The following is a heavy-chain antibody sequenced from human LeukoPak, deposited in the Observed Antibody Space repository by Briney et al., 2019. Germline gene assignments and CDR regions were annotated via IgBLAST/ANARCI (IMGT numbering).Heavy chain of an antibody. Sequence: SEALSLTCTVSGGSISSSSYYWGWIRQPPGKGLEWIGSIYYSGSTYYNPSLKSRVTISVDTSKNQFSLKLSSVTAADTAVYYCARVNYINDYWGQGTLVAVSS. CDR2: IYYSGST. D-gene: IGHD4-11*01. V-gene: IGHV4-39*07. J-gene: IGHJ4*02. CDR1: GGSISSSSYY. CDR3: ARVNYINDY.